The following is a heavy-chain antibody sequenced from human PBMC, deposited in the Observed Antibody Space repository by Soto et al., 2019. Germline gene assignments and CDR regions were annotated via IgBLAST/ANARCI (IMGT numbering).Heavy chain of an antibody. V-gene: IGHV4-34*01. J-gene: IGHJ4*02. CDR1: GGSFSGYY. D-gene: IGHD6-6*01. CDR3: ARCGGSSSCIV. Sequence: QVQLQQWGAGLLKPSETLSLTCAVYGGSFSGYYWSWIRQPPGQGLEWIGEINHSGSTNYNPSLRSRVTISVDTSKNQFSRELSSVTAADTAVYYWARCGGSSSCIVWGQGTLVTVSS. CDR2: INHSGST.